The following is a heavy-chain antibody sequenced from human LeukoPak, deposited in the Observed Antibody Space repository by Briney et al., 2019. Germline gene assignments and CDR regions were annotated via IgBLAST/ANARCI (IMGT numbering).Heavy chain of an antibody. D-gene: IGHD3-10*01. CDR1: GFTFSSYA. CDR2: ISGSGGST. CDR3: AKFMVRGVIIRNYYFDY. J-gene: IGHJ4*02. V-gene: IGHV3-23*01. Sequence: PGGSLRLSCAASGFTFSSYAMSWVRQAPGKGLEWVSAISGSGGSTYYADSVKGRFTISRDNSKNTLYLQMNSLRAEDTAVYYCAKFMVRGVIIRNYYFDYWGQGNLVTVSS.